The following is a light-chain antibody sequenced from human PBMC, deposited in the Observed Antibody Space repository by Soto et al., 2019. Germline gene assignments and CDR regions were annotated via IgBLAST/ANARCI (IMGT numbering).Light chain of an antibody. J-gene: IGKJ1*01. CDR3: QQYGSSPRT. CDR1: QSVSSSY. V-gene: IGKV3-20*01. CDR2: GAS. Sequence: EIVLTQSPGTLSLSPGERATLSCRASQSVSSSYLAWYQQKPGQAPRLLIYGASSRATGIPDRFTGSGYGTDFTLTISRLEPEDSAVYYCQQYGSSPRTFGQGTKVDI.